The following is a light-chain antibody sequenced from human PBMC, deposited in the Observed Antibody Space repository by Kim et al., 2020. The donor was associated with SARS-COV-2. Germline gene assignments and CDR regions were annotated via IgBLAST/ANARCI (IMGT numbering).Light chain of an antibody. CDR2: DNN. Sequence: TIACCCSSSDVCGNNYVSWYQQRPGKAPKLLIHDNNRRPSGIPDRFSGSKSGASASLAIFGLQTADEAVYYCGTWASRRIVVFGGGTQLTVL. J-gene: IGLJ3*02. CDR1: SSDVCGNNY. CDR3: GTWASRRIVV. V-gene: IGLV1-51*01.